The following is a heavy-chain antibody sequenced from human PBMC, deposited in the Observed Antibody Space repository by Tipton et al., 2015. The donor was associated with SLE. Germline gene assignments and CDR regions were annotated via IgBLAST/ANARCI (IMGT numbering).Heavy chain of an antibody. CDR1: GFTFSSYG. D-gene: IGHD3-16*01. CDR3: AKGSTPLIPLGGLSDD. V-gene: IGHV3-30*02. CDR2: IRYDGNNE. J-gene: IGHJ4*02. Sequence: GSLRLSCAASGFTFSSYGVHWVRQAPGRGLEWVAFIRYDGNNEYYTHSVKGRFTISRDNSKNTVYLQMNSLGVEDTAVYYCAKGSTPLIPLGGLSDDWGQGTLVTVSS.